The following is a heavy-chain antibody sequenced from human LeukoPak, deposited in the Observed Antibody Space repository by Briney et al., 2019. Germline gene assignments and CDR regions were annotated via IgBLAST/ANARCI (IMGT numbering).Heavy chain of an antibody. J-gene: IGHJ3*02. CDR2: IYPDDSDT. CDR1: EYSFPNYC. CDR3: ARPTYYYDSSGYYLDAFDI. V-gene: IGHV5-51*01. Sequence: GESLKISCKHSEYSFPNYCIGWVRQMPGKGLEWMGIIYPDDSDTRYSPSFQGQVTISADKSISTAYLQWSSLKASDTAMYYCARPTYYYDSSGYYLDAFDIWGQGTMVTVSS. D-gene: IGHD3-22*01.